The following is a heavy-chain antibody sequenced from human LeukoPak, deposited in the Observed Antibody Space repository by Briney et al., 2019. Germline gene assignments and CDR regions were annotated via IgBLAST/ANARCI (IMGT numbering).Heavy chain of an antibody. CDR1: GFTFSDHY. V-gene: IGHV3-30*18. CDR2: ISYDGSNR. CDR3: AKDYDVVVVVGAIERAVDD. Sequence: PGGSLRLSCAASGFTFSDHYMDWVRQAPGKGLEWVALISYDGSNRNYADSVKGRFTVSRDNSKNTLYLQMNSLRAEDTAVYYCAKDYDVVVVVGAIERAVDDWGQGTLVTVSS. J-gene: IGHJ4*02. D-gene: IGHD2-15*01.